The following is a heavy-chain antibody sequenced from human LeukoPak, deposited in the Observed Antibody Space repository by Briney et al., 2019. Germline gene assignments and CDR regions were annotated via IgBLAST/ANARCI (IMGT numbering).Heavy chain of an antibody. Sequence: ASVKVSCKASGYTFTGYYMHWVRQAPGQGLEWMGWINPNSGGTNYAQKFQGRVTMTRDTSISTAYMELSRLRSDDTAVYYCARGRHHYDSSGVRNLYYFDYWGQGTLVTVSS. CDR1: GYTFTGYY. J-gene: IGHJ4*02. CDR3: ARGRHHYDSSGVRNLYYFDY. CDR2: INPNSGGT. D-gene: IGHD3-22*01. V-gene: IGHV1-2*02.